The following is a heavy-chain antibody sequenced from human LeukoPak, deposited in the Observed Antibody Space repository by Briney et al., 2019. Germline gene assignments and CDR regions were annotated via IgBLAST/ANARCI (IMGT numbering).Heavy chain of an antibody. CDR2: ISWNSGSI. CDR1: GFTFDDYA. CDR3: AKATYGDLRTGGAFDI. J-gene: IGHJ3*02. V-gene: IGHV3-9*01. D-gene: IGHD4-17*01. Sequence: PGRSLRLSCAASGFTFDDYAMHWVRQAPGKGLEWVSGISWNSGSIGYADSVKGRFTISRDNAKNSLYLQMNSLRAEDTALYYCAKATYGDLRTGGAFDIWGQGSMVTVSS.